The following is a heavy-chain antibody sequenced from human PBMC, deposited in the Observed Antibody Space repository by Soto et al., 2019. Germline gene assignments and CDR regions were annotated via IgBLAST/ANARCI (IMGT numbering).Heavy chain of an antibody. CDR2: ISAYDGNT. V-gene: IGHV1-18*01. CDR1: GYTFTSYG. Sequence: ASVKVSCKASGYTFTSYGISWVRQAPGQGLEWMGWISAYDGNTNYAQKLQGRVTMTTDTSTSTAYMELRSLRSDDTAVYYCARNTGLLWFGEISMDVWGQGTTVTVSS. J-gene: IGHJ6*02. CDR3: ARNTGLLWFGEISMDV. D-gene: IGHD3-10*01.